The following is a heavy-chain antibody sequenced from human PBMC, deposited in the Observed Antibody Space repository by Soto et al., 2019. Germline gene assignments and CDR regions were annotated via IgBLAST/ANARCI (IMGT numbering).Heavy chain of an antibody. CDR2: IYSAGNT. CDR3: ARVIMDV. J-gene: IGHJ6*02. Sequence: PGGSLRLSCAASGFTVSSNYMSWVRQAPGKGLEWISIIYSAGNTYYADSVKGRFTISRDNAKNSLYLQMNSLRDEDTAVYYCARVIMDVWSQGTTVTVSS. V-gene: IGHV3-66*01. CDR1: GFTVSSNY.